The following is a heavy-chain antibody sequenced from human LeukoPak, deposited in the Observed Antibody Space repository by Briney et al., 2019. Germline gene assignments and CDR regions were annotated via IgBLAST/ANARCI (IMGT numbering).Heavy chain of an antibody. CDR2: ITPMFGTA. CDR3: ARERLGSIFGVATIVSDAFDI. V-gene: IGHV1-69*13. D-gene: IGHD3-3*01. J-gene: IGHJ3*02. Sequence: SAKVSCKASGGTFSNYTLSWVRQAPGQGLEWMGGITPMFGTATYAQKFQGRVTITAGESTTTAYMELSSLRSEDTAVYYCARERLGSIFGVATIVSDAFDIWGQGTMVTVSS. CDR1: GGTFSNYT.